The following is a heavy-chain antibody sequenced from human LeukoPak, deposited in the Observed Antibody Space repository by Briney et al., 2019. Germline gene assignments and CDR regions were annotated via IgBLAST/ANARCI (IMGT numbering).Heavy chain of an antibody. CDR2: ISYDGSNK. Sequence: GGSLRLSCAASGFTFSSYGMHWVRQAPGKGLEWVAVISYDGSNKYYADSVKGRFTISRDNSKNTLYLQMNSLRAEDTAVYYCARDLDGLVDYWDQGTLVTVSS. J-gene: IGHJ4*02. CDR1: GFTFSSYG. V-gene: IGHV3-30*03. D-gene: IGHD3/OR15-3a*01. CDR3: ARDLDGLVDY.